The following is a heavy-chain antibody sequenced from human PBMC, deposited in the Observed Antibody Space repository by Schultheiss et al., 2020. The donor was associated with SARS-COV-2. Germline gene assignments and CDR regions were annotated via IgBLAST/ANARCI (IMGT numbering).Heavy chain of an antibody. CDR2: VYYSGIT. J-gene: IGHJ4*02. CDR1: GGSISRSNYY. D-gene: IGHD6-19*01. Sequence: SETLSLTCTVSGGSISRSNYYWGWIRQPPGKGLEWIGNVYYSGITYYHPSLESRVTMSVDTSKHQFFLELRSVTAADTAVYYCARAPYSSGWYRFDYWGQGTLVTVSS. V-gene: IGHV4-39*02. CDR3: ARAPYSSGWYRFDY.